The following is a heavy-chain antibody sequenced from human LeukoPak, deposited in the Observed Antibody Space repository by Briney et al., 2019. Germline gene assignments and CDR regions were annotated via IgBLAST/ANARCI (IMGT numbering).Heavy chain of an antibody. CDR1: DDSITIYY. Sequence: SETLSLTCTVSDDSITIYYWSWIRQPPGKGLEWIGYIYYSGSTNYNPSLKSRVTISVDTSKNQFSLKLSSVTAADTAVYYCARGAMGYDSRRRYIDYWGQGTLVTVSS. CDR2: IYYSGST. J-gene: IGHJ4*02. D-gene: IGHD3-22*01. V-gene: IGHV4-59*01. CDR3: ARGAMGYDSRRRYIDY.